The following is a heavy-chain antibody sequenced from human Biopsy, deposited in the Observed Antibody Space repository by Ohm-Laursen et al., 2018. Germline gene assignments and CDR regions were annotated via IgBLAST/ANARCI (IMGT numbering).Heavy chain of an antibody. CDR2: LSLDSSRI. D-gene: IGHD4-17*01. CDR1: GFTFSGYW. CDR3: TKDLTPGGAEV. Sequence: SLRLSCAASGFTFSGYWMHWVRQAPGKGLEWVSGLSLDSSRIGYADSVKGRFTVSRDNAKNSLFLQMNSLREEDTALYYCTKDLTPGGAEVWGQGTTVTVS. V-gene: IGHV3-9*01. J-gene: IGHJ6*02.